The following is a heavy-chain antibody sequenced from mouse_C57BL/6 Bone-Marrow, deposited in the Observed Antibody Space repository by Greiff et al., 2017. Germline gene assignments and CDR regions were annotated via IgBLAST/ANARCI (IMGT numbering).Heavy chain of an antibody. CDR1: GYTFTSYG. D-gene: IGHD1-1*01. Sequence: QVQLQQSGAELARPGASVKLSCKASGYTFTSYGISWVKQRTGQGLEWIGEIYPRSGNTSYNEKFKGKATLTADKSSSTAYMELRSLTSEDSAVYFCARESYYGSSWDWYFDVGGTGTTVTVSS. V-gene: IGHV1-81*01. J-gene: IGHJ1*03. CDR2: IYPRSGNT. CDR3: ARESYYGSSWDWYFDV.